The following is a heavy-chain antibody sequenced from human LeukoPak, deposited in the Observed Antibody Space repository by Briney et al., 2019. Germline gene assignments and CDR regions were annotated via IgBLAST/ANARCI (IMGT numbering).Heavy chain of an antibody. CDR1: GGSFSGYY. V-gene: IGHV4-34*01. J-gene: IGHJ4*02. CDR2: INHSGST. Sequence: SETLSLTCAVYGGSFSGYYWSWIRQPPGKGPEWIGEINHSGSTNYNPSLKSRVTISVDTSKNQFSLKLSSVTAADTTVYYCASRGYGFDYWGQGTLVTVSS. CDR3: ASRGYGFDY. D-gene: IGHD5-18*01.